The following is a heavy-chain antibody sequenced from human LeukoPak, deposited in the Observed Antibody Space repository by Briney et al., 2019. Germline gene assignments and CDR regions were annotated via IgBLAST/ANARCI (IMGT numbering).Heavy chain of an antibody. J-gene: IGHJ4*02. CDR2: MNPYSGDR. CDR1: GYTFTSFH. D-gene: IGHD6-25*01. V-gene: IGHV1-8*03. Sequence: ASVKVSCKTSGYTFTSFHINWVRQATGQGLEWMGWMNPYSGDRGYAQKFQGRVSITSDTSISTAYMELSSLRSDDTAVYSCARTTSFTASGYDYWGQGTLVTVSS. CDR3: ARTTSFTASGYDY.